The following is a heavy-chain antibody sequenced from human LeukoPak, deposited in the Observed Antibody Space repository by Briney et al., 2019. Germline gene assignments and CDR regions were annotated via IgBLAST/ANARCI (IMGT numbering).Heavy chain of an antibody. CDR1: GGSISSSSYY. Sequence: SETLSLTCTVSGGSISSSSYYWGWIRQPPGKGLEWIGSIYYSGSTYYNPSLKSRVTISVDTSKNQFSLKLSSVTAADTAVYYCARLIDDFFYDSSGDDAFDIWGQGTMVTVSS. CDR3: ARLIDDFFYDSSGDDAFDI. D-gene: IGHD3-22*01. V-gene: IGHV4-39*01. CDR2: IYYSGST. J-gene: IGHJ3*02.